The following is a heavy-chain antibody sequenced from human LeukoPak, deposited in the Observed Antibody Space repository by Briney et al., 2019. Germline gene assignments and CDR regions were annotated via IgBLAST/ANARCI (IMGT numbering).Heavy chain of an antibody. D-gene: IGHD4-17*01. CDR1: GYTFTSYA. V-gene: IGHV1-69*13. Sequence: SVKVSCKASGYTFTSYAMNWVRQAPGQGLERMGGIIPIFGTANYAQKFQGRVTITADESASTAYMELSSLRSEDTAVYYCARDPIRGDYGYGMDVWGQGTTVTVSS. J-gene: IGHJ6*02. CDR3: ARDPIRGDYGYGMDV. CDR2: IIPIFGTA.